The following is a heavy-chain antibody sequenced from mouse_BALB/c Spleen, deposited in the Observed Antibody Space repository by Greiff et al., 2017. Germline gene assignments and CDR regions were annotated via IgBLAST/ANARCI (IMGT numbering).Heavy chain of an antibody. CDR1: GFTFSSYG. J-gene: IGHJ2*01. CDR2: INSNGGST. D-gene: IGHD2-3*01. CDR3: ARDDGYYDYFDY. V-gene: IGHV5-6-3*01. Sequence: VHVKQSGGGLVQPGGSLKLSCAASGFTFSSYGMSWVRQTPDKRLELVATINSNGGSTYYPDSVKGRFTISRDNAKNTLYLQMSSLKSEDTAMYYGARDDGYYDYFDYWGQGTTLTVSS.